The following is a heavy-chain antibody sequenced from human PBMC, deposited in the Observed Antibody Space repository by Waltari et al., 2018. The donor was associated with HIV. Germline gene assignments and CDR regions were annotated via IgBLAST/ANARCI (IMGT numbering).Heavy chain of an antibody. V-gene: IGHV4-31*01. CDR2: IYYSGTI. CDR1: GGSISNGGYY. J-gene: IGHJ4*02. CDR3: ASRSGGSSRPFDY. Sequence: QLQLLESGPGLVEPSQNLSLTCTVSGGSISNGGYYWNWIRQHPGKGLEWIGYIYYSGTIYYNPSLKSLVTISIDTSKNQFSLKLTSMTAADTAVYYCASRSGGSSRPFDYWGQGTPVTVSS. D-gene: IGHD6-13*01.